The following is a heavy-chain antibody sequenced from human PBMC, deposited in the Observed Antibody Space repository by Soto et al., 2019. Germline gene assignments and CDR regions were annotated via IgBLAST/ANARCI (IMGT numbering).Heavy chain of an antibody. CDR3: ATASIVLMVYANLDY. D-gene: IGHD2-8*01. J-gene: IGHJ4*02. CDR2: INPNSGGT. CDR1: GYTFTGYY. Sequence: ASVKVSCKASGYTFTGYYMHWVRQAPGQGLEWMGWINPNSGGTNYAQKFQGRVTMTRDTSISTACMELSRLRSDDTAVYYCATASIVLMVYANLDYWGQGTLVTVSS. V-gene: IGHV1-2*02.